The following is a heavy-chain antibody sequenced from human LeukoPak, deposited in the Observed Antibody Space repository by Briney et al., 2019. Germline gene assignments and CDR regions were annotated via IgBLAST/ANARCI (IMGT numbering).Heavy chain of an antibody. J-gene: IGHJ3*01. CDR3: ARGIIAASS. V-gene: IGHV4-34*01. CDR1: GGSFSGYY. Sequence: SETLSLTCAAYGGSFSGYYLSWVRQPPGKGLEWMGEINHSGSTNYNPAFKRRVTISVDTSTKQFSLKLSSVTAADTAVYYCARGIIAASSWGQGTMVTVSS. D-gene: IGHD6-13*01. CDR2: INHSGST.